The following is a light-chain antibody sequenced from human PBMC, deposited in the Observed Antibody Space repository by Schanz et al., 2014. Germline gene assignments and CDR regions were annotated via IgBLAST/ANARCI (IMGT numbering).Light chain of an antibody. Sequence: QSALTQPASVSGSPGQSITISCTGTSSDVGGYKYVSWYQQHPGEAPKLIIYDVATRPSGVSNRFSGSKSGNTASLTISGLQAEDEADYYCCSYAGTYTWVFGGGTKVTVL. CDR3: CSYAGTYTWV. CDR2: DVA. CDR1: SSDVGGYKY. J-gene: IGLJ3*02. V-gene: IGLV2-14*03.